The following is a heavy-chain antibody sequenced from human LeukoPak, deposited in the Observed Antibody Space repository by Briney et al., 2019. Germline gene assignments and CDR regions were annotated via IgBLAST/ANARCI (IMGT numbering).Heavy chain of an antibody. Sequence: PSETLSLTCAVYGGSFSGYYWSWIRQPPGKGLEWIGEINHSGSTNYNPSLKSRVTISVDTSKNQFSLKLSSLTAADTAVYYCAGWGYSSHSWGQGTLVTVSS. V-gene: IGHV4-34*01. D-gene: IGHD6-13*01. CDR3: AGWGYSSHS. CDR2: INHSGST. CDR1: GGSFSGYY. J-gene: IGHJ4*02.